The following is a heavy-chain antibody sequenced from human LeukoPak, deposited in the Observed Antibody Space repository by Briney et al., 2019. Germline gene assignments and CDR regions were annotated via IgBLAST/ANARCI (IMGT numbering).Heavy chain of an antibody. CDR3: ARESEYSSNAFDY. D-gene: IGHD6-6*01. V-gene: IGHV3-21*01. CDR2: LTSHSSYK. Sequence: PGGSLRLSCEASGFTFSSYKMNWVRQAPGKGLEWVSSLTSHSSYKYYADSVKGRFTISRDNANDSLYLQMNSLRAEDTAVYYCARESEYSSNAFDYWGQGTLVTVSS. CDR1: GFTFSSYK. J-gene: IGHJ4*02.